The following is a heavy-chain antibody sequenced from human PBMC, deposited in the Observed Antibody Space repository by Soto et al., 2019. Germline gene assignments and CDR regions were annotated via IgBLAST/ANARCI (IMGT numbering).Heavy chain of an antibody. Sequence: QVQLQESGPGLVKPSQTLSLTCTVSGGSISSCGYYWSWIRQHPGKGLEWIGYIYYSGSTYYNPSLKSRVTISVDTSKKQFSLKLRSVTAADTAVYYCARGELRFWFDPWGQGTLVTVSS. CDR3: ARGELRFWFDP. V-gene: IGHV4-31*03. CDR1: GGSISSCGYY. J-gene: IGHJ5*02. D-gene: IGHD1-26*01. CDR2: IYYSGST.